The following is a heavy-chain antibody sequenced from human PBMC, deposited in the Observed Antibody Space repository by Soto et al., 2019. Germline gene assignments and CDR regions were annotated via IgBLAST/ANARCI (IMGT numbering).Heavy chain of an antibody. D-gene: IGHD1-26*01. CDR3: ASAIPYYTYVHFYYYMDA. J-gene: IGHJ6*03. CDR2: IWNDASNK. Sequence: QVQLVESGGGVVQPGRSLRLSCAASGFTFSSYAIHWVRQAPGKGLEWVAVIWNDASNKYYADSVKGRLTISSDNSKNPLYLQMNTPRAEDTAVYYCASAIPYYTYVHFYYYMDAWGKWTAVTVSS. CDR1: GFTFSSYA. V-gene: IGHV3-33*01.